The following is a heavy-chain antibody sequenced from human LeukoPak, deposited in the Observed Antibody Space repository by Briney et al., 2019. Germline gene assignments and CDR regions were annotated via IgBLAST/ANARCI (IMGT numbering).Heavy chain of an antibody. J-gene: IGHJ4*02. CDR1: GGSISSYY. CDR3: ARDRVAGSWYMGDY. D-gene: IGHD6-13*01. Sequence: KSSETLSLTCTVSGGSISSYYWSWIRQPAGKGLAWIGRIYTSGSTNYNPSLKSRVTMSVDTSKNQFSLKLSSVTAADTAVYYCARDRVAGSWYMGDYWGQGTLVTVSS. CDR2: IYTSGST. V-gene: IGHV4-4*07.